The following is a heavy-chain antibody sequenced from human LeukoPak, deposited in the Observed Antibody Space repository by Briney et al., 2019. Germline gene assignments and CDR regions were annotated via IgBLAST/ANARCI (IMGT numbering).Heavy chain of an antibody. D-gene: IGHD2-15*01. CDR3: ARGYCSGGCCFDY. J-gene: IGHJ4*02. CDR2: INSDGSST. V-gene: IGHV3-74*01. Sequence: PGGSLRLSCAASGFTFSSYWMHWVRQAPGKGLVWVSRINSDGSSTSYADSVKGRFTISRDNAKNTLYLQMNSLRAEDTAVYYCARGYCSGGCCFDYWGQGTLVTVSS. CDR1: GFTFSSYW.